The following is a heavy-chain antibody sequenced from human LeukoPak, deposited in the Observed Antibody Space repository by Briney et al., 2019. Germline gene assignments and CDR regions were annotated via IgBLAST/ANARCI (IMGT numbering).Heavy chain of an antibody. CDR1: GYTLTELS. V-gene: IGHV1-24*01. J-gene: IGHJ4*02. CDR2: FDPEDGET. D-gene: IGHD1-26*01. CDR3: ARDHDRSGSLDY. Sequence: ASVKVSCKVSGYTLTELSMHWVRQAPGKGLEWMGGFDPEDGETIYAQKFQGRVTMTEDTSTDTAYMELSSLRSEDTAVYYCARDHDRSGSLDYWGQGTLVTVSS.